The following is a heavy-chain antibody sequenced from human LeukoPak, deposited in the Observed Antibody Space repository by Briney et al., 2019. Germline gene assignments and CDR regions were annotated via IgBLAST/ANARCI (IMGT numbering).Heavy chain of an antibody. D-gene: IGHD2-2*01. Sequence: GGSLRLSCAASGFTFSDYYMSWIRQAPGKGLEWVSYISSSGSTIYYADSVKGRFTISRDNAKNSLYLQMNSLRAEDTAVYYCAHYCSSTSCYEDYWGQGTLDTVSS. J-gene: IGHJ4*02. V-gene: IGHV3-11*01. CDR2: ISSSGSTI. CDR3: AHYCSSTSCYEDY. CDR1: GFTFSDYY.